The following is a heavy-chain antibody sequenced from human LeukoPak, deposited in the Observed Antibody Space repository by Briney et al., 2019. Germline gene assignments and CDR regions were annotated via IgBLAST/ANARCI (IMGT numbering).Heavy chain of an antibody. CDR2: IRSKSNNYAT. Sequence: GGSLRLSCAASGITFSGSAMHWVRQASGKGLEWVGRIRSKSNNYATAYAASLKGRFSVSRDDSKNTAYLYMNNLETEDTAIYYCTRQFDGVGYYPDYWGQGTLVTVSS. V-gene: IGHV3-73*01. CDR3: TRQFDGVGYYPDY. CDR1: GITFSGSA. D-gene: IGHD3-22*01. J-gene: IGHJ4*02.